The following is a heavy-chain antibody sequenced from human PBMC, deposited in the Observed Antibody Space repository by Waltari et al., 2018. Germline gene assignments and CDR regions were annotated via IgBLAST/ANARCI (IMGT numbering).Heavy chain of an antibody. J-gene: IGHJ5*02. D-gene: IGHD2-8*02. CDR1: GYTCTSDA. Sequence: QVQLVQSGSELKKPGASVKVSCKASGYTCTSDAMKGVRQAPGQGLEWMGWINTNTGNPTDAQGFTGRFVFSLATSVSTASLQLIILKAEDTAVYYCAIGVAVLVVYSISPAYWFDPWGQGPLVTVSS. CDR3: AIGVAVLVVYSISPAYWFDP. CDR2: INTNTGNP. V-gene: IGHV7-4-1*02.